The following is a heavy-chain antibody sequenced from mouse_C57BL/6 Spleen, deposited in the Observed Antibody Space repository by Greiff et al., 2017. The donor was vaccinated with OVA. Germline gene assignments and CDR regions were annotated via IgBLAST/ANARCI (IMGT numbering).Heavy chain of an antibody. CDR1: GYTFTSYG. D-gene: IGHD1-1*01. J-gene: IGHJ4*01. Sequence: VQLVESGAELARPGASVKLSCKASGYTFTSYGISWVKQRTGQGLEWIGEIYPRSGNTYYNEKFKGKATLTADKSSSTAYMVLRSLTSEDSAVYFCARWGVVVTYDMDYWGKGTSVTVSS. CDR2: IYPRSGNT. V-gene: IGHV1-81*01. CDR3: ARWGVVVTYDMDY.